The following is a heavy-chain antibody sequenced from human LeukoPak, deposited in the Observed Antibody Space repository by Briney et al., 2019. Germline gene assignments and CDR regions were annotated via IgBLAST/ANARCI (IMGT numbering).Heavy chain of an antibody. CDR1: GGTFSSYA. CDR3: ARDSPSSEGYDFWSGYYTRPLFDY. Sequence: GASVKVSCKTSGGTFSSYAISWVRQAPGQGLEWMGGIIPIFGTANYAEKFQGRVTITADESTSTAYMELSSLRSEDTAVYYCARDSPSSEGYDFWSGYYTRPLFDYWGQGTLVTVSS. V-gene: IGHV1-69*13. D-gene: IGHD3-3*01. CDR2: IIPIFGTA. J-gene: IGHJ4*02.